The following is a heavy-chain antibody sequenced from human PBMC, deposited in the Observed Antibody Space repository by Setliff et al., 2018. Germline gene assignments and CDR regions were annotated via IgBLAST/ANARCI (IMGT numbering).Heavy chain of an antibody. Sequence: SETLSLTCSVSGASISSGSNYWSWIRQPAGKGVEWIGHILSSGGTHYNPSLKKRVSISVDTSKNHFSLRLSSVTAADTAVYYCLRIPKIVTGYYGSNYYYYMDVWGKGTTVTVSS. V-gene: IGHV4-61*09. CDR3: LRIPKIVTGYYGSNYYYYMDV. D-gene: IGHD3-9*01. CDR2: ILSSGGT. CDR1: GASISSGSNY. J-gene: IGHJ6*03.